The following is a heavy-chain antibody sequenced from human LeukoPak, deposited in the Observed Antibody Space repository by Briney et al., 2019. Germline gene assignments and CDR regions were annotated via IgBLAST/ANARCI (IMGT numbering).Heavy chain of an antibody. V-gene: IGHV4-4*07. CDR1: GGSISTYF. CDR3: AREVIIRGVTHFDY. CDR2: IYDSGT. Sequence: SETLSLTCTVSGGSISTYFWSWIRRPAGKGLEWIGRIYDSGTNYNPSLKSRVTMSADTSKNQSSLKLSSVTAADTAVYFCAREVIIRGVTHFDYWGQGALVTVSS. D-gene: IGHD3-10*01. J-gene: IGHJ4*02.